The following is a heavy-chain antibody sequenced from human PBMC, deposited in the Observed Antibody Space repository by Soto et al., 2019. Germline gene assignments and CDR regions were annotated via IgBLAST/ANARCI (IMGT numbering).Heavy chain of an antibody. CDR3: ARGLAVAGTLY. CDR1: GGSFSGYY. CDR2: INHSGST. V-gene: IGHV4-34*01. Sequence: SETLSLTCAVYGGSFSGYYWSWIRQPPGKGLEWIGEINHSGSTNYNPSLKSRVTISVDTSKNQFSLKLSSVTAADTAVYYCARGLAVAGTLYWGQGTLVTAPQ. J-gene: IGHJ4*02. D-gene: IGHD6-19*01.